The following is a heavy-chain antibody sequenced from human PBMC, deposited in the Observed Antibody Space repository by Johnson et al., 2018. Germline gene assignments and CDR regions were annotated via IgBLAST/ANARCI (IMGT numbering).Heavy chain of an antibody. CDR3: ARARVVLGRGPSDYYYMDV. CDR1: GFTFDDYA. D-gene: IGHD2-21*01. J-gene: IGHJ6*03. CDR2: ISWNSGSI. V-gene: IGHV3-9*01. Sequence: VQLVESGGGLVQXGRSXRLXCAASGFTFDDYAMHWVRQAPGKGLEWVSGISWNSGSIGYADSVKGRFTISRDNAKNSLYLQMNSLRAEDTAVYYCARARVVLGRGPSDYYYMDVWGKGTTVTVSS.